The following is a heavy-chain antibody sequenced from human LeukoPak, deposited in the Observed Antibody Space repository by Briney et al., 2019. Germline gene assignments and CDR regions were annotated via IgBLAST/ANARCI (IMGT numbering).Heavy chain of an antibody. V-gene: IGHV4-59*01. CDR3: AREDVWGNNRPKGHFDY. Sequence: SETLSLTCTVSGGSISRYYWSWIRQPPGKGLEWIGYIYGRRSTNYNPSLKSRVTVSVDTSKNQFSLNLNSVTAADTAVYYCAREDVWGNNRPKGHFDYWGQGTLVTVSS. J-gene: IGHJ4*02. CDR1: GGSISRYY. D-gene: IGHD3-16*02. CDR2: IYGRRST.